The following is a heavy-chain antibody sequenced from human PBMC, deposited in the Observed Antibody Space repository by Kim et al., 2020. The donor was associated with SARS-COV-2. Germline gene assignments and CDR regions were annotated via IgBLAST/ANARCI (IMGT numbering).Heavy chain of an antibody. J-gene: IGHJ3*02. Sequence: SETLSLTCTVSGGSISSGSYYWSWIRQPAGKGLEWIGRIYTSGSTNYNPSLKSRVTISVDTSKNQFSLKLSSVTAADTAVYYCARDDGDGYNYVFGAFDIWGQGTMVTVSS. CDR2: IYTSGST. D-gene: IGHD5-12*01. CDR1: GGSISSGSYY. V-gene: IGHV4-61*02. CDR3: ARDDGDGYNYVFGAFDI.